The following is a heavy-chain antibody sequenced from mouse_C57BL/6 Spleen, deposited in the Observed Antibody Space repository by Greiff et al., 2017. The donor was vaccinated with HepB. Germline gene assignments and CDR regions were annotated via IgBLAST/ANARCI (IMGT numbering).Heavy chain of an antibody. Sequence: VQLQQPGTELVKPGASVKLSCKASGYTFTSYWMHWVKQRPGQGLEWIGNINPSNGGTNYNEKFKSKATLTVDKSSSTAYMQLSSLTSEDSAVYYCATLIYYYGSSYVDFDYWGQGTTLTVSS. J-gene: IGHJ2*01. CDR1: GYTFTSYW. CDR3: ATLIYYYGSSYVDFDY. CDR2: INPSNGGT. V-gene: IGHV1-53*01. D-gene: IGHD1-1*01.